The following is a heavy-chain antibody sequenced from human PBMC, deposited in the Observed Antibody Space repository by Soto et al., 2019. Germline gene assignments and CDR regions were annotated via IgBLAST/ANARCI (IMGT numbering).Heavy chain of an antibody. D-gene: IGHD3-9*01. J-gene: IGHJ5*02. CDR2: ISSSSSYI. Sequence: GGSLRLSCAASGFTVSSYSMNWVRQAPGKGLEWVSSISSSSSYIYYADSVKGRFTISRDNAKNSLYLQMNSLRAEDTAVYYCAREEESYYDILSGGFDPWGQGTLVTVSS. V-gene: IGHV3-21*01. CDR1: GFTVSSYS. CDR3: AREEESYYDILSGGFDP.